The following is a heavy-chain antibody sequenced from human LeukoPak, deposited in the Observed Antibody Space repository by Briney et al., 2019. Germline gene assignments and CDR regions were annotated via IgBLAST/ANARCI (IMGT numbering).Heavy chain of an antibody. V-gene: IGHV1-69*13. D-gene: IGHD2-2*01. CDR2: IISIFGTA. CDR1: GGTFSSYA. CDR3: ARSSIVVVPAAINY. J-gene: IGHJ4*02. Sequence: ASVKVSCKASGGTFSSYAISWVRQAAGQGLEWMGGIISIFGTANYAQKFQGRVTITADESTSTAYMEQSSLRSEDTVVYYCARSSIVVVPAAINYWGQGTLVTVSS.